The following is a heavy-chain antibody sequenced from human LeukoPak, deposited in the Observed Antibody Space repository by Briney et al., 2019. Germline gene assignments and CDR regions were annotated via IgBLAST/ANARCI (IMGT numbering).Heavy chain of an antibody. J-gene: IGHJ4*02. D-gene: IGHD3-16*02. CDR3: ARLGLSFARIDY. CDR1: GGSISSSSYY. Sequence: PSETLSPTCTVSGGSISSSSYYWGWIRQPPGKGLEWIGSIYYSGSTYYNPSLKSRVTISVDTSKNQFSLKLSSVTAADTAVYYCARLGLSFARIDYWGQGTLVTVSS. V-gene: IGHV4-39*07. CDR2: IYYSGST.